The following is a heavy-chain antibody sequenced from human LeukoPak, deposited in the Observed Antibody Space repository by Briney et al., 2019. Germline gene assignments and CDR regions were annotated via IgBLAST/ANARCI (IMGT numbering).Heavy chain of an antibody. J-gene: IGHJ4*02. V-gene: IGHV3-23*01. CDR1: GSTFSSYA. D-gene: IGHD4-17*01. CDR2: LSGSGGNT. Sequence: PGGSLRLSCAGSGSTFSSYALSWVRQAPGKGLEWVSSLSGSGGNTNYADFVKGRFTISRDNSKNTLYLQMSSLRAEDTAVYYCAKVIGDPFYWGQGTLVTVSS. CDR3: AKVIGDPFY.